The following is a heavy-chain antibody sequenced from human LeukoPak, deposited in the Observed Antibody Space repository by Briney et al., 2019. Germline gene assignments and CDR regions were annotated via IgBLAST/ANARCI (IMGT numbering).Heavy chain of an antibody. D-gene: IGHD3-3*01. CDR3: ASGPRGYDFSVVYYMDV. V-gene: IGHV1-69*13. Sequence: GASVQDSCKASRGTLSSYAISWVRQAPGQGREWMGGIIPIVGTENYAQKFQARVTITADVSTSTGYMELSSLRSEDTAGYYCASGPRGYDFSVVYYMDVWGKGTTVTVSS. CDR1: RGTLSSYA. CDR2: IIPIVGTE. J-gene: IGHJ6*03.